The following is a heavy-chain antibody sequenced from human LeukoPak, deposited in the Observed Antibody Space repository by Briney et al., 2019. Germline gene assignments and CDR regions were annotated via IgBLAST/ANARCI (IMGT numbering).Heavy chain of an antibody. D-gene: IGHD3-3*01. V-gene: IGHV3-23*01. CDR2: ISDSGSST. CDR3: AKVRVTIFGGEDDY. CDR1: GFTFRSYG. J-gene: IGHJ4*02. Sequence: GGSLRLSCAASGFTFRSYGMSWVRQAPGKGLEWVSGISDSGSSTYYADSVKGRLSISRDNSKNTLYLQMNSLRAEDTAVYYCAKVRVTIFGGEDDYWGQGTLVTVSS.